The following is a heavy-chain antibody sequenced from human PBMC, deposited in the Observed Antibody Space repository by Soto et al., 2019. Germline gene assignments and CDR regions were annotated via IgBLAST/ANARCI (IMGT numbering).Heavy chain of an antibody. V-gene: IGHV4-59*08. CDR3: ARRYGGGFDY. J-gene: IGHJ4*02. D-gene: IGHD3-10*01. CDR2: IYSSGST. CDR1: GGSISSYY. Sequence: QVQLLESGPGLVKPSETLSLPCTDSGGSISSYYWSWIRQPPGKGLEWIGYIYSSGSTNYNPSLKSRVTISVDTSKTQYSLKLSSVTAADTAVYYCARRYGGGFDYWGQGTLVTVSS.